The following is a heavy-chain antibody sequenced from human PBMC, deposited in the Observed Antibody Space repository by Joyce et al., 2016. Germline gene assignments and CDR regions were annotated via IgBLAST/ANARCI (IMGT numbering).Heavy chain of an antibody. J-gene: IGHJ5*02. V-gene: IGHV4-34*01. D-gene: IGHD7-27*01. CDR3: ARGPRSNWGLVWFDP. Sequence: QVQLQQWGAGLLTPSETLSLTCAVYGGSFSCYYWSWIRQPPGKGLEWIGEINHSGSTNYNPALKSRVTISVDTSKNQFSLKLSSVTAADTAVYYCARGPRSNWGLVWFDPWGQGTLVTVSS. CDR2: INHSGST. CDR1: GGSFSCYY.